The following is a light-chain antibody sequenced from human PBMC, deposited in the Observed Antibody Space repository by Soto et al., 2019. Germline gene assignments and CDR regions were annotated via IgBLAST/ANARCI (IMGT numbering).Light chain of an antibody. CDR2: DAS. J-gene: IGKJ4*01. V-gene: IGKV1-5*01. CDR1: QSISSW. CDR3: QQYNSYPWALT. Sequence: DIQMTQSPSTLSASVGDRVTITCRASQSISSWLAWYQQKPGKAPKLLIYDASSLESGGPSRFSGSGSGTEFTLTISSLQPDDFASYYCQQYNSYPWALTFGGGTKVEIK.